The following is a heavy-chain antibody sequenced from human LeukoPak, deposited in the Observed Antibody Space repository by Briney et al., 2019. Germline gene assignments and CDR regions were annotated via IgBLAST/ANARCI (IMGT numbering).Heavy chain of an antibody. D-gene: IGHD3-22*01. CDR3: ARDLRVVITVSFDS. Sequence: GGSLRLSCAAPGFTVSSNYMSWVRQAPGKGLEWVSVIYSGGSTYYADSVKGRFTISRDNAKNSLYLQMNSLRAEDTALYYCARDLRVVITVSFDSWGQGTLVTVSS. CDR1: GFTVSSNY. V-gene: IGHV3-66*01. J-gene: IGHJ4*02. CDR2: IYSGGST.